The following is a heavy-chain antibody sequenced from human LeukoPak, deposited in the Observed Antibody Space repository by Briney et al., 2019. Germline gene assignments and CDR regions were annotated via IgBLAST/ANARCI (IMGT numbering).Heavy chain of an antibody. J-gene: IGHJ6*03. D-gene: IGHD2/OR15-2a*01. Sequence: GGSLRLSCAASGFTFSSYEMNWVRQAPGKGLEWVSYISSSGSTIYYADSVRGRFTVSRDNSENTLYLQMRALRAEDTAVYYCAKGRALRKYYYMDVWGEGTTVIISS. CDR2: ISSSGSTI. CDR1: GFTFSSYE. V-gene: IGHV3-48*03. CDR3: AKGRALRKYYYMDV.